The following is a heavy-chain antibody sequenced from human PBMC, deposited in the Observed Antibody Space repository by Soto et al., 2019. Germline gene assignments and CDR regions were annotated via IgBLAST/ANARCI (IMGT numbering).Heavy chain of an antibody. CDR2: ISAYDGKT. J-gene: IGHJ5*02. CDR3: ARDPPEYVTSYWFDP. CDR1: GYNFNIYG. Sequence: ASVKVSCKASGYNFNIYGINWVRQAPGQGLELMGWISAYDGKTTYAEKFQGRVTMTTDASTSTAYMQVKRLRSDDTAVYYCARDPPEYVTSYWFDPGGQGTLFTVSS. V-gene: IGHV1-18*01. D-gene: IGHD3-10*01.